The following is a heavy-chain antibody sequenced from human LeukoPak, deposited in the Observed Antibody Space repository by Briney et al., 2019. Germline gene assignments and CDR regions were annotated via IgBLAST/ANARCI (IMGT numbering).Heavy chain of an antibody. CDR3: AKDSGSGSYYKPSPDY. Sequence: PGGSLRLSCAASGFTFSSYGMHWVRQAPGKGLEWVAFIRYDGSNKYYADSVKGRFTISRDNSKNTLYLQMNSLRAEDTAVYYCAKDSGSGSYYKPSPDYWGQGTLVTVSS. CDR1: GFTFSSYG. J-gene: IGHJ4*02. D-gene: IGHD3-10*01. CDR2: IRYDGSNK. V-gene: IGHV3-30*02.